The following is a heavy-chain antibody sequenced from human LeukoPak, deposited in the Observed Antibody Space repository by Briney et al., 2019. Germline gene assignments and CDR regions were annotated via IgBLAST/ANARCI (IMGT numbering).Heavy chain of an antibody. CDR2: TYYRSKWYT. D-gene: IGHD2/OR15-2a*01. J-gene: IGHJ4*02. CDR1: GDSVSSNSAA. CDR3: ARYSTADNKFYFDY. V-gene: IGHV6-1*01. Sequence: PSETLSLTCTISGDSVSSNSAAWNWMRQSPSRGPERLGRTYYRSKWYTDYAVSVKGRVTINPDTSKNQFSLQLNSVTPEDSAVYYCARYSTADNKFYFDYWGQGTLVTVSS.